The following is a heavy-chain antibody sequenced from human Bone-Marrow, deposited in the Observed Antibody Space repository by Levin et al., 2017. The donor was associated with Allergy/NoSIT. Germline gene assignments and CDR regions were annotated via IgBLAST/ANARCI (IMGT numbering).Heavy chain of an antibody. CDR2: ISAYNGIT. V-gene: IGHV1-18*01. CDR1: GYRFTSFG. CDR3: ARAPADMAVVVGASRLDY. J-gene: IGHJ4*02. Sequence: GESLKISCKSSGYRFTSFGFTWVRQAPGQGLEWMAWISAYNGITKYSQKLQGRLTLTTDTFTTASYMELERLTPDDTAVYFCARAPADMAVVVGASRLDYWGQGTPVTVSP. D-gene: IGHD2-15*01.